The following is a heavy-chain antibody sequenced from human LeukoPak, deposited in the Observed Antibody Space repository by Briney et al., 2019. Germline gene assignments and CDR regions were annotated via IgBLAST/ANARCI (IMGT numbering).Heavy chain of an antibody. CDR3: TREAVTANGYFDY. CDR2: IKSKTDGGTT. D-gene: IGHD2-21*02. V-gene: IGHV3-15*01. CDR1: GFTFSNYA. Sequence: GSLRLSCAASGFTFSNYAMTWVRQAPGKGLEWVGRIKSKTDGGTTDYAAPVKGRFTISRDDSKNTLYLQMNSLKTEDTAVYYCTREAVTANGYFDYWGQGTLVTVSS. J-gene: IGHJ4*02.